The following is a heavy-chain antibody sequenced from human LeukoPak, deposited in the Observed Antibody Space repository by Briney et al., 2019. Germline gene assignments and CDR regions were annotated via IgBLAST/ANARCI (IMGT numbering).Heavy chain of an antibody. CDR1: GFIFSNSW. V-gene: IGHV3-7*01. CDR3: ATSQTTSGRYGNAFDI. Sequence: PGGSLRLSCVASGFIFSNSWMSWVRQAPGKGLEWVANIKHDGGEKYYVDSVKGRFTISRDNAKNSLDLQMNNLRVEDTAVYYCATSQTTSGRYGNAFDIWGQRTTVTV. J-gene: IGHJ3*02. D-gene: IGHD6-19*01. CDR2: IKHDGGEK.